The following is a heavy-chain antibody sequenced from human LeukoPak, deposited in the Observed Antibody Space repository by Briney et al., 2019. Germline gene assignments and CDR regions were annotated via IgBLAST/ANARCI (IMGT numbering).Heavy chain of an antibody. D-gene: IGHD3-22*01. V-gene: IGHV4-30-4*07. Sequence: SETLSLTCAVSGGSISSGGYSWSWIRQPPGKGLEWVGYIYYSGRVNQNLSLKSRVSISVDTSQNQFYLKLTSVTAADTAVYFCATAKNNYYDLSGNNYFDTWGQGILVTVSS. CDR3: ATAKNNYYDLSGNNYFDT. CDR2: IYYSGRV. CDR1: GGSISSGGYS. J-gene: IGHJ5*02.